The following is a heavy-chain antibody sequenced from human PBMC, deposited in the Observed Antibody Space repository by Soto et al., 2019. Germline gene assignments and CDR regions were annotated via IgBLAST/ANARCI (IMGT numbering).Heavy chain of an antibody. CDR3: AREAGQAAAGMYYFDY. V-gene: IGHV3-23*01. CDR2: ISGGGGSI. D-gene: IGHD6-13*01. J-gene: IGHJ4*02. CDR1: GFPFSSYA. Sequence: GGSLRLSCAASGFPFSSYAMSWVRQAPGKGLEWVSSISGGGGSIYYADSVKGRFTISRDNAKNSLYLQMNSLRAEDTAVYYCAREAGQAAAGMYYFDYWGQGTLVTVSS.